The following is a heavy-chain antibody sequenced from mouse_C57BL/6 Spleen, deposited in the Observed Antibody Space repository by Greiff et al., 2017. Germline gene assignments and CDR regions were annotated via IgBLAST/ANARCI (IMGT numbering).Heavy chain of an antibody. J-gene: IGHJ2*01. Sequence: EVQGVESGGDLVKPGGSLKLSCAASGFTFSSYGMSWVRQTPDKRLAWVATISSGGSYTYYPDSVKGRFTISRDNAKNTLYLQMSSLKSEDTAMYYCARDYYGSKGNFDYWGQGTTLTVSS. CDR2: ISSGGSYT. D-gene: IGHD1-1*01. CDR1: GFTFSSYG. CDR3: ARDYYGSKGNFDY. V-gene: IGHV5-6*01.